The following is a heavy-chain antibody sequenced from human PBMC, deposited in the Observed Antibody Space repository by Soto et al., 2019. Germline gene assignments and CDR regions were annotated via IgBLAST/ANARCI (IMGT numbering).Heavy chain of an antibody. Sequence: EVQLVESGGGLVQPGGSLRLSCAASGFTFSSYSMNWVRQAPGKGLEWLSYISSSISTMHYADSVKGRFTISRDNAKNSRYRQINSLRDEYTAVYYCAREVRDTAVADFDYWGQGTLVTVSS. J-gene: IGHJ4*02. CDR1: GFTFSSYS. V-gene: IGHV3-48*02. D-gene: IGHD5-18*01. CDR2: ISSSISTM. CDR3: AREVRDTAVADFDY.